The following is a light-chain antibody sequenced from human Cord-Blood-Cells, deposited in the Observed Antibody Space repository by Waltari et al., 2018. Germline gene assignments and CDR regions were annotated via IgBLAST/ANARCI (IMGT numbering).Light chain of an antibody. CDR2: RNN. CDR1: SSNIGSNY. Sequence: QSVLTQPPSASGTPGQRVTIPCSGSSSNIGSNYVYWYQQLPGTAPKLLIYRNNQRPSGVPDRFSGSKSGTSASLAISGLRSEDEADYYCAAWDDSLSGYVLGTGTKVTVL. J-gene: IGLJ1*01. CDR3: AAWDDSLSGYV. V-gene: IGLV1-47*01.